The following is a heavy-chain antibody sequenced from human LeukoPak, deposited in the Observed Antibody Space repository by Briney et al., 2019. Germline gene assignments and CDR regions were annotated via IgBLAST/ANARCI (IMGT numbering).Heavy chain of an antibody. CDR1: GYTFTSYA. D-gene: IGHD3-10*01. J-gene: IGHJ4*02. CDR2: INTNTGNP. CDR3: ARGRVTMVRGVMGSFGY. Sequence: ASAKVSCKASGYTFTSYAMNWVRQAPGQGLEWMGWINTNTGNPTYAQGFTGRFVFSLDTSVSTAYLQISSLKAEDTAVYYCARGRVTMVRGVMGSFGYWGQGTLVTVSS. V-gene: IGHV7-4-1*02.